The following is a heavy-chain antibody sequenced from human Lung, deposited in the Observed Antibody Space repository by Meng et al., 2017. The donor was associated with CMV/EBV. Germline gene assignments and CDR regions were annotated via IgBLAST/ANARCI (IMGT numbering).Heavy chain of an antibody. Sequence: SVKVSXKTSGGTFSSYTISWVRQAPGQGLEWMGRIIPILGIASYSQKFQGRVTITADKSTSTAYMELSSLRSEDTAVYYCAKWGWGALYGGMDVWGQRTTVTVSS. J-gene: IGHJ6*02. D-gene: IGHD3-16*01. CDR2: IIPILGIA. V-gene: IGHV1-69*02. CDR3: AKWGWGALYGGMDV. CDR1: GGTFSSYT.